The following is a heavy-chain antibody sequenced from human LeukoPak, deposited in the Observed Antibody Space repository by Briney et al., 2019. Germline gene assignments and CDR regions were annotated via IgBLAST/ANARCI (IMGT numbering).Heavy chain of an antibody. CDR1: GGSFSGYY. D-gene: IGHD5-18*01. Sequence: SETLSLTCAVYGGSFSGYYWSWIRQPPGKGLEWIGSIYYSGSTYYNPSLKSRVTISVDTSKNQFSLKLSSVTAADTAVYYCARGYLGYSYGYGTFDYWGQGTLVTVSS. CDR3: ARGYLGYSYGYGTFDY. CDR2: IYYSGST. J-gene: IGHJ4*02. V-gene: IGHV4-34*01.